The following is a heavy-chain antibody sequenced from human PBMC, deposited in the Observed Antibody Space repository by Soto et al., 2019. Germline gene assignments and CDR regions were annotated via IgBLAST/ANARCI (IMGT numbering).Heavy chain of an antibody. D-gene: IGHD6-19*01. CDR3: TRVVAGLDY. V-gene: IGHV4-38-2*01. CDR2: FYYGGST. Sequence: PSETLSLTCDVSGYSITSGYYWGWVRQPPGKGLEWIGSFYYGGSTFYNPSLKSRVTISVDASKNNFSLRLTSVTAADTAVYFCTRVVAGLDYWGQGIMVTVYS. CDR1: GYSITSGYY. J-gene: IGHJ4*02.